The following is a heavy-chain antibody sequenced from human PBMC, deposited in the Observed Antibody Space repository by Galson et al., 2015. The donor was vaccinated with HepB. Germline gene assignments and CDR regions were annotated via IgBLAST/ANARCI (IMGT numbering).Heavy chain of an antibody. D-gene: IGHD6-13*01. CDR3: ATMTDIAAAGNYYYYYGMDV. CDR1: GYTFTSYA. Sequence: SVKVSCKASGYTFTSYAMNWVRQAPGQGLEWMGWINTNTGNPTYAQGFTGRFVFSLGTSVSTAYLQISSLRAEDTAVYYCATMTDIAAAGNYYYYYGMDVWGQGTTVTVSS. V-gene: IGHV7-4-1*02. J-gene: IGHJ6*02. CDR2: INTNTGNP.